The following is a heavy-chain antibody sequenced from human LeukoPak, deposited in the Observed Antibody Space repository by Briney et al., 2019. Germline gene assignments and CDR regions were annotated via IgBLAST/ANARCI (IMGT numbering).Heavy chain of an antibody. D-gene: IGHD3-10*01. CDR1: GGTFSSYA. CDR3: AREVSGSQTFDY. V-gene: IGHV1-69*04. Sequence: ASVKVSYKASGGTFSSYAISWVRQAPGQGLEWMGRIIPILGIANYAQKFQGRVTITADKSTSTAYMELSSLRSEDTAVYYCAREVSGSQTFDYWGQGTLVTVSS. J-gene: IGHJ4*02. CDR2: IIPILGIA.